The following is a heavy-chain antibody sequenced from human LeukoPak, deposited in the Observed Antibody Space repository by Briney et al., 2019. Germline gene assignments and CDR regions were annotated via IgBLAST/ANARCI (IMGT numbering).Heavy chain of an antibody. D-gene: IGHD3-10*01. V-gene: IGHV1-18*04. Sequence: ALVKVSCKASGYTFTGYYMHWVRQAPGQGLEWMGWISAYNGNTNYAQKLQGRVTRTTDTSTSTAYMELRSLRSDDTAVYYCARGGYYGSGNDFRFDPWGQGTLVTVSS. J-gene: IGHJ5*02. CDR3: ARGGYYGSGNDFRFDP. CDR2: ISAYNGNT. CDR1: GYTFTGYY.